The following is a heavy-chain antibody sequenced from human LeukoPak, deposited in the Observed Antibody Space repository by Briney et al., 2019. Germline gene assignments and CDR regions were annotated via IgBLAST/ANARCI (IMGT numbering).Heavy chain of an antibody. CDR1: GFIFSSYD. CDR2: ISGSGISA. CDR3: VESGTYYYHTTGYYY. J-gene: IGHJ4*02. D-gene: IGHD3-22*01. Sequence: GGSLRLSCAASGFIFSSYDMSWVRQAPGKGLEWVSGISGSGISAYYADSVKGRFTISRDNSKNTLYLQMNSLRAEDTAVYYCVESGTYYYHTTGYYYWGQGTLVTVSS. V-gene: IGHV3-23*01.